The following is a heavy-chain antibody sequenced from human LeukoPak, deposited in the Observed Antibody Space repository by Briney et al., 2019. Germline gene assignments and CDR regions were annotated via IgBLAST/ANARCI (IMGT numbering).Heavy chain of an antibody. J-gene: IGHJ4*02. Sequence: ESGPYAGEPTQTLTLTCTFSGFSLSTSGVGVGWIRQPPGKALEWLALIYWDDDKRYSPSLKSRLTITKDTSKNQVVLTMTNMDPVDTATYYCAHRPPGIYCSGGSCYTGFYGVYYFDYWGQGTLVTVSS. V-gene: IGHV2-5*02. D-gene: IGHD2-15*01. CDR1: GFSLSTSGVG. CDR2: IYWDDDK. CDR3: AHRPPGIYCSGGSCYTGFYGVYYFDY.